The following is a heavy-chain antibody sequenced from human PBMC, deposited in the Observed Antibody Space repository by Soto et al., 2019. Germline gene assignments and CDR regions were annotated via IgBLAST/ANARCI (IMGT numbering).Heavy chain of an antibody. CDR1: GLSLSSSGVA. CDR3: ANGPTRTTLLGD. V-gene: IGHV2-5*02. J-gene: IGHJ4*02. Sequence: QITLKQSGPTLAKPTQTLTLTCTLSGLSLSSSGVAVGWVRQPPGKALEWLALILWDDDKRYSPALKSRLTDSKDTYKNQVVFTMTNVDAVDTGRYYFANGPTRTTLLGDWGQGTPVFFPS. D-gene: IGHD3-16*01. CDR2: ILWDDDK.